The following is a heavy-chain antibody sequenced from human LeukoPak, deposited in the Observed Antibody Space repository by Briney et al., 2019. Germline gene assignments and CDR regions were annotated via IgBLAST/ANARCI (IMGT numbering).Heavy chain of an antibody. CDR1: GYIFIDYE. CDR2: MNPKSGDT. CDR3: AGGRYMDV. V-gene: IGHV1-8*02. Sequence: ASVKVSCKTSGYIFIDYEISWVRQAPGQGLEWMGWMNPKSGDTGYEQKFQGRITITRDSSISTVYMELSSLRSEDTALYYCAGGRYMDVWCKGTAVTVTS. J-gene: IGHJ6*03.